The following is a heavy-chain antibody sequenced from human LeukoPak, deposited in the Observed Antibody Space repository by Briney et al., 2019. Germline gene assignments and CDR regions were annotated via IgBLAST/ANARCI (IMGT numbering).Heavy chain of an antibody. J-gene: IGHJ4*02. CDR2: ISWNSGSI. D-gene: IGHD3-10*01. V-gene: IGHV3-9*01. CDR1: GFTFDDYA. CDR3: AKDSGSGSYSIDY. Sequence: GGSLRLSCAASGFTFDDYAMHWVRHAPGKGLEWVSGISWNSGSIGYADSVKGRFTISRDNAKNSLYLQMNSLRAEDTALYYCAKDSGSGSYSIDYWGQGTLVTVSS.